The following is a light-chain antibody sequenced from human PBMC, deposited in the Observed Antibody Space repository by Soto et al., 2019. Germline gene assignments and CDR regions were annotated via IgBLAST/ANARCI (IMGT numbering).Light chain of an antibody. J-gene: IGKJ1*01. CDR2: DTS. CDR3: QQRSVWPWT. Sequence: EIVLTQSPATLSLSPGERATLSCRASQSVNNYLAWYQQKPGQAPRLLIYDTSDRASGIPARFSGSGSGTDFTLTISSLEPEDFAVFYCQQRSVWPWTFGPGTKVEIK. CDR1: QSVNNY. V-gene: IGKV3-11*01.